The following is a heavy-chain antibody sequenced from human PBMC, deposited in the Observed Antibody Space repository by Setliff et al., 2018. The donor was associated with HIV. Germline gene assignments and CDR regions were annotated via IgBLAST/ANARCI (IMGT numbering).Heavy chain of an antibody. V-gene: IGHV4-34*01. Sequence: SETLSLTCAVYGESFSSYYWSWIRQPAGKGLEWLGEINHSGRAKYNPSLKSRASISADTSKNQFSLRLTSVTAADTAVYYCARGAPYCNHGICHLFDYWGHGNLVTVSS. CDR2: INHSGRA. CDR3: ARGAPYCNHGICHLFDY. D-gene: IGHD2-8*01. J-gene: IGHJ4*01. CDR1: GESFSSYY.